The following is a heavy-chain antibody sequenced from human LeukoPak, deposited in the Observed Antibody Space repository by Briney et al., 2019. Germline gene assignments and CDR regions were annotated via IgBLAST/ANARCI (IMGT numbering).Heavy chain of an antibody. CDR2: ISSNGGST. D-gene: IGHD3-22*01. J-gene: IGHJ4*02. CDR3: ARAPGYYDSSGYI. CDR1: GITFSSYA. V-gene: IGHV3-64*02. Sequence: PGGSLRLSCAASGITFSSYAMHWVGQAPGKGLEYVSAISSNGGSTYYADSVKGRFTISRDNSKNTLYLQMGSLRAEDMAVYYCARAPGYYDSSGYIWGQGTLVTVSS.